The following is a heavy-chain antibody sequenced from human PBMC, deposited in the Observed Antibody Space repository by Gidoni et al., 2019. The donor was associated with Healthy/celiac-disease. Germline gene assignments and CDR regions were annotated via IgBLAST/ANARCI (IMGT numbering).Heavy chain of an antibody. CDR3: ARAQLTYRDAFDI. Sequence: EVQLVESGGGLVQPGGSLRLSCAASGFTFSSYSMNRVRQAPGKGLEWVSYISSSSSTIYYADSVKGRFTISRDNAKNSLYLQMNSLRDEDTAVYYCARAQLTYRDAFDIWGQGTMVTVSS. J-gene: IGHJ3*02. V-gene: IGHV3-48*02. CDR1: GFTFSSYS. D-gene: IGHD2-2*01. CDR2: ISSSSSTI.